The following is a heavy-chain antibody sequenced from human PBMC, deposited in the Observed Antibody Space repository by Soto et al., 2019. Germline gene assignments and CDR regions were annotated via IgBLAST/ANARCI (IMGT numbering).Heavy chain of an antibody. CDR3: ARDILEDYIRWSYPTTYYYYYMDV. CDR2: IIPILGIA. CDR1: GGTFSSYT. Sequence: SVKVSCKASGGTFSSYTISWVRQAPGQGLEWMGRIIPILGIANYAQKFQGRVTITADKSTSTAYMELSSLRSEDTAVYYCARDILEDYIRWSYPTTYYYYYMDVWGKGTTVTVSS. D-gene: IGHD3-16*02. V-gene: IGHV1-69*04. J-gene: IGHJ6*03.